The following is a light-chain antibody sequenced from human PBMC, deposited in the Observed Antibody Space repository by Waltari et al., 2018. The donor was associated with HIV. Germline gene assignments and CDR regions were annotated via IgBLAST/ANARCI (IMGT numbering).Light chain of an antibody. CDR3: AAWDASLHVV. CDR2: RNH. J-gene: IGLJ2*01. V-gene: IGLV1-44*01. Sequence: QSVLTQPPSASGTLGQGVTISCFGSSSNIGTNTVNWYQHLPGAAPKLIIFRNHQRPSGVPARFSGSQSGTSAFLTITGLLPGDEATYYCAAWDASLHVVFGGGTQLTVL. CDR1: SSNIGTNT.